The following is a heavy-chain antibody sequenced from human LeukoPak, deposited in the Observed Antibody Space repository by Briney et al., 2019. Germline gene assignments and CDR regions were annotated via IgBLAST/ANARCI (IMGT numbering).Heavy chain of an antibody. J-gene: IGHJ5*02. V-gene: IGHV1-69*05. D-gene: IGHD1-7*01. CDR1: GGTFSSYA. CDR3: ARDNYAGANWFDP. Sequence: SVKVSCKASGGTFSSYAISWVRQAPGQGLEWMGGIIPIFGTANYAQKFQGRVTITTDESTSTAYMELSSLRSEDTAVYYCARDNYAGANWFDPWGQGSLVTVSS. CDR2: IIPIFGTA.